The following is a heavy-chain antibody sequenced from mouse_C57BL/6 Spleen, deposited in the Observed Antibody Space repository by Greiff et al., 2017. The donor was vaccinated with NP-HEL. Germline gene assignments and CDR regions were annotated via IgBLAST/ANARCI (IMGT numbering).Heavy chain of an antibody. D-gene: IGHD1-1*01. CDR2: IDPSDSYT. CDR1: GYTFTSYW. Sequence: QVQLQQSGAELVMPGASVKLSCKASGYTFTSYWMHWVKQRPGQGLEWIGEIDPSDSYTNYNQKFKGKSTLTVDKSSSTAYMQLSSLTSEDSAVYYCARGLLLRFWGQGTTLTVSS. V-gene: IGHV1-69*01. J-gene: IGHJ2*01. CDR3: ARGLLLRF.